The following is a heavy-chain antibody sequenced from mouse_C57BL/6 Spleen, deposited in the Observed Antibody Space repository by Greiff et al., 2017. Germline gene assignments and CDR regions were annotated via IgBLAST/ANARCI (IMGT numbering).Heavy chain of an antibody. CDR3: AKNSNPWYFDV. Sequence: EVQLVESGGGLVKPGGSLKLSCAASGFTFSDYGMHWVRQAPEKGLEWVAYISSGSSTIYYADTVKGRFTISRDNAKNTLCLQMTRLRSEDKAMYYCAKNSNPWYFDVWGTGTTVTVSS. CDR1: GFTFSDYG. CDR2: ISSGSSTI. D-gene: IGHD2-5*01. J-gene: IGHJ1*03. V-gene: IGHV5-17*01.